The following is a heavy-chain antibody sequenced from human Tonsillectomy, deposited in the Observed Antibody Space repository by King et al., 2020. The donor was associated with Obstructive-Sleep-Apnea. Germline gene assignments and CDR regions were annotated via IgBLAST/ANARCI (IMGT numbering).Heavy chain of an antibody. D-gene: IGHD2-15*01. CDR2: IYYSGRT. J-gene: IGHJ4*02. Sequence: QLQESGPGLEKPSETLSLTCTVSGGSISSYYWSWIRQPPGKGLEWIGYIYYSGRTNYNPSLKSRVTISVDTSKNQFSLKLSSVTAADTAVYYCAREGVGGGSGFDYWGQGTLVTVSS. V-gene: IGHV4-59*12. CDR3: AREGVGGGSGFDY. CDR1: GGSISSYY.